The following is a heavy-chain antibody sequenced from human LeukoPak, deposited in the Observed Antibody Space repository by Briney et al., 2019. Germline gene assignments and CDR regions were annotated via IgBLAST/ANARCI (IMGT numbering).Heavy chain of an antibody. CDR3: ARPPIMAATGTLRYYFDY. V-gene: IGHV1-8*03. CDR1: GYTFTSYD. J-gene: IGHJ4*02. Sequence: GASVKVSCKASGYTFTSYDINWVRQATEQGLEWMGWMNPNSGNTVYAQKFQGRVTITRNTSVSTVYMELTSLRSDDMAVYYCARPPIMAATGTLRYYFDYWGQGTLVTVSS. CDR2: MNPNSGNT. D-gene: IGHD6-13*01.